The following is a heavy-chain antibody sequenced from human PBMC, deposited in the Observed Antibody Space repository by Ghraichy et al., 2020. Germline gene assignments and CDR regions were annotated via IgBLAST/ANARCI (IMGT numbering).Heavy chain of an antibody. CDR2: IDYSGST. V-gene: IGHV4-39*01. CDR1: GGSITSSSYY. D-gene: IGHD5-24*01. CDR3: ARQGEDGYNAY. J-gene: IGHJ4*02. Sequence: SETLSLTCTVSGGSITSSSYYWGWIRQPPGKGLEWIGSIDYSGSTYYNPSLKSRVTISVDTSKNQFSLKLTSVTATDTAVYYCARQGEDGYNAYWGQGTLVTVSS.